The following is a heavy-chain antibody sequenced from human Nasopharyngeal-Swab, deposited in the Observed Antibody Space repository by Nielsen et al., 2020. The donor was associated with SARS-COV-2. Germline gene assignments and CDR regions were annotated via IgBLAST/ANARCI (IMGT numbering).Heavy chain of an antibody. Sequence: GESLKISCAAPGFTFSSYSMNWVRQAPGKGLEWVSYISSSSSTIYYADSVKGRFTISRDNAKNSLYLQMNRLRDEDTAVYYCARDYGDYSSDYWGQGTLVTVSS. CDR3: ARDYGDYSSDY. V-gene: IGHV3-48*02. J-gene: IGHJ4*02. D-gene: IGHD4-17*01. CDR1: GFTFSSYS. CDR2: ISSSSSTI.